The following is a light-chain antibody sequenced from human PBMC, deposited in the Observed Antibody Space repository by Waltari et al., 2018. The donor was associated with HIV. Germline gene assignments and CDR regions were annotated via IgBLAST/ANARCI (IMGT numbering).Light chain of an antibody. CDR2: QTD. CDR1: TAPNIARDD. Sequence: QSVLSQPPSASGTPGQRLTISCSASTAPNIARDDVSWFRQVPGAAPRLLMYQTDQRPSWVTDRFSGSKSGTSASLVISGLRSEDEAHYYCAAWDDSLSGYVFGTGTKVIVL. CDR3: AAWDDSLSGYV. J-gene: IGLJ1*01. V-gene: IGLV1-47*01.